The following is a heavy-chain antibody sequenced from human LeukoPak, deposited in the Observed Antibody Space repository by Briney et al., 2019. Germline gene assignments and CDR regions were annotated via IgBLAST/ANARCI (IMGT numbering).Heavy chain of an antibody. CDR3: AKAARIPYDYVWGSYPIPYFDY. J-gene: IGHJ4*02. D-gene: IGHD3-16*02. V-gene: IGHV3-23*01. CDR2: ISGSGGST. CDR1: GFTFSSYA. Sequence: GGSLRLSCAASGFTFSSYAMSWVRQAPGKGLEWVSAISGSGGSTYYADSVKGRFTISRDNSKNTLYLQMNSLRAEDTAVYYCAKAARIPYDYVWGSYPIPYFDYWGQGTLVTVSS.